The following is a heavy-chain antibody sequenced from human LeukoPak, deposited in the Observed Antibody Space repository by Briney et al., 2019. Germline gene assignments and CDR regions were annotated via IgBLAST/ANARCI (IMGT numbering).Heavy chain of an antibody. Sequence: GGSLRLSCEASGLTFSRDWMGWVRQAPGRGLEWVAVISHDGDNTNSGESVRGRFTLSRDNLKNTLYLQMNSLRAEDTAVYYCAKVVRIAAAGTIGAFDIWGQGTMVTVSS. J-gene: IGHJ3*02. V-gene: IGHV3-30*18. CDR3: AKVVRIAAAGTIGAFDI. CDR2: ISHDGDNT. D-gene: IGHD6-13*01. CDR1: GLTFSRDW.